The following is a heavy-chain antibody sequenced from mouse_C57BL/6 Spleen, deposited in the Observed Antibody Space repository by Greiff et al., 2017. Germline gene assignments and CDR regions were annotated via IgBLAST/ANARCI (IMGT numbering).Heavy chain of an antibody. V-gene: IGHV1-18*01. CDR1: GYTFTDYN. Sequence: EVQLKESGPELVKPGASVKIPCKASGYTFTDYNMDWVKQSHGKSLEWIGDINPNNGGTIYNQKFKGKATLTVDKSSSTAYMELRSLTSEDTAVYYCARSSSYEGPYYAMDYWGQGTSVTVSS. J-gene: IGHJ4*01. CDR3: ARSSSYEGPYYAMDY. D-gene: IGHD1-1*01. CDR2: INPNNGGT.